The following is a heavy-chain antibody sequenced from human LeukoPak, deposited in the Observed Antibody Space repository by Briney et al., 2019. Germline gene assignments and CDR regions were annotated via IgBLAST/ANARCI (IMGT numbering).Heavy chain of an antibody. CDR1: GFTFSSYA. D-gene: IGHD3-10*01. CDR3: AKVVDSMVRGVTDYYYYYGMDV. V-gene: IGHV3-23*01. CDR2: ISGSGGST. J-gene: IGHJ6*02. Sequence: GGSLRLSCAASGFTFSSYAMSWVRQAPGKGLEWVSAISGSGGSTYYADSVKGRFTISRDNSKNTLYLQMNSLRAEDTAVYYCAKVVDSMVRGVTDYYYYYGMDVWGQGTTVAVSS.